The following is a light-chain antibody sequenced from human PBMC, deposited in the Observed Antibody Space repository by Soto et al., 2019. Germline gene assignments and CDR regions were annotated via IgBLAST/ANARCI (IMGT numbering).Light chain of an antibody. V-gene: IGKV3-20*01. CDR3: QQYLLTPPT. J-gene: IGKJ1*01. CDR1: QTVRNNY. Sequence: EFVLTQSPGTLSLSPGERATLSCRASQTVRNNYLAWYQQKPGQAPRLLIYDASSRATGIPDRFSGGGSGTDFTLTISRLEPEDFAVYYCQQYLLTPPTFGQGTKVEIK. CDR2: DAS.